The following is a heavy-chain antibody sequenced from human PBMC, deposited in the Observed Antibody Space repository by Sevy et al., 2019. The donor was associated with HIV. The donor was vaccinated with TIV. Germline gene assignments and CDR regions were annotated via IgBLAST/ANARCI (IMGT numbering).Heavy chain of an antibody. CDR3: ARDPAYCGGDCSYLFQH. D-gene: IGHD2-21*02. CDR1: GFTFSSYA. J-gene: IGHJ1*01. CDR2: ISYDGSNK. Sequence: GGSLRLSCAASGFTFSSYAMHWVHQAPGKGLEWVAVISYDGSNKYYADSVKGRFTISRDNSKNTLYLQMNSLRAEDTAVYYCARDPAYCGGDCSYLFQHWGQGTLVTVSS. V-gene: IGHV3-30-3*01.